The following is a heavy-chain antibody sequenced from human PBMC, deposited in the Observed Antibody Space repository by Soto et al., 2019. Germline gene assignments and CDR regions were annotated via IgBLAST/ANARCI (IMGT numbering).Heavy chain of an antibody. CDR3: ASAHNYDFWSGYYSDYYYGMDV. V-gene: IGHV4-30-2*01. CDR1: GGSISSGGYS. Sequence: SETLSLTCAVSGGSISSGGYSWSWIRQPPGKGLEWIGYIYHSGSTYYNPSLKSRVTISVDRSKNQFSLKLSSVTAADTAVYYCASAHNYDFWSGYYSDYYYGMDVWGQGTTVTVSS. D-gene: IGHD3-3*01. J-gene: IGHJ6*02. CDR2: IYHSGST.